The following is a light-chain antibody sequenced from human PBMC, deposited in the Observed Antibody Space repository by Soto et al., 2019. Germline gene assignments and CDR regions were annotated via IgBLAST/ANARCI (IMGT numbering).Light chain of an antibody. CDR1: QSISTW. Sequence: DIQMTQSPSTLSASVGDRFTITCRASQSISTWLAWYQQKAGKAPRLLIHDASTLESGVPSRFSGSGSGTEFTLTISSLQSDDFATYFCQKYNTYSKKFGQGNKGDIK. CDR2: DAS. J-gene: IGKJ1*01. CDR3: QKYNTYSKK. V-gene: IGKV1-5*01.